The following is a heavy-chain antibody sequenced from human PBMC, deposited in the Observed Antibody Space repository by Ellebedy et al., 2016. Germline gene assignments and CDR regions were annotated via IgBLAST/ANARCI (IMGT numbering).Heavy chain of an antibody. D-gene: IGHD4-17*01. V-gene: IGHV3-30*04. CDR1: GFTFSHYA. J-gene: IGHJ4*02. CDR2: TSYDGSSE. Sequence: GESLKISXAASGFTFSHYAMHWVRQAPGKGLEWVTLTSYDGSSEFYAGSVKGRFTVSRDNSRYTLYLQMDSLRAADTAVYYCYYGHYSGYWGQGTLVTVSS. CDR3: YYGHYSGY.